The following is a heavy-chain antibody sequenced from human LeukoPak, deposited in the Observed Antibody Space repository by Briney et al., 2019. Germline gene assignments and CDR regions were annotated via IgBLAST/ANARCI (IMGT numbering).Heavy chain of an antibody. V-gene: IGHV3-23*01. Sequence: PGGSLRLSCAAPGFTFSSYAMSWVRQAPGKGLEWVSAISGSGGSTYYADSVKGRFTISRDNSKNTLYLQMNSLRAEDTAVYYCARGGYSSSWYHFDYWAREPWSPSPQ. D-gene: IGHD6-13*01. CDR1: GFTFSSYA. CDR2: ISGSGGST. J-gene: IGHJ4*02. CDR3: ARGGYSSSWYHFDY.